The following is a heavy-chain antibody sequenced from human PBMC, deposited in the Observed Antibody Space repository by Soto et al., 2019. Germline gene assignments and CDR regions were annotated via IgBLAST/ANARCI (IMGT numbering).Heavy chain of an antibody. J-gene: IGHJ6*02. CDR2: ISGSGGST. D-gene: IGHD6-19*01. V-gene: IGHV3-23*01. CDR3: ATSSVAGTDYSYGMDV. Sequence: PGGSLRLSCAASGFTFSRYAMSWVRQAPGKGLEWGTTISGSGGSTYYADSVKGRFTFSRDNSKSTLYLLLNSLRAEDTAVYYCATSSVAGTDYSYGMDVWGQGNTVTVAS. CDR1: GFTFSRYA.